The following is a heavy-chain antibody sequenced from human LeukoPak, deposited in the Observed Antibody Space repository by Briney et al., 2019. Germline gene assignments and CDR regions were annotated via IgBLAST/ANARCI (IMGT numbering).Heavy chain of an antibody. CDR2: IYYSGST. D-gene: IGHD2-2*01. Sequence: SETLSLTCTVSGGSISSYYWSWIRQPPGKGLEWIGYIYYSGSTNYNPSLKSRVTISVDTSKNQFSLKLSSVTAADTAVYYCASLSSTSGYYYYYGMDVWGQGTTVTVSS. V-gene: IGHV4-59*08. J-gene: IGHJ6*02. CDR1: GGSISSYY. CDR3: ASLSSTSGYYYYYGMDV.